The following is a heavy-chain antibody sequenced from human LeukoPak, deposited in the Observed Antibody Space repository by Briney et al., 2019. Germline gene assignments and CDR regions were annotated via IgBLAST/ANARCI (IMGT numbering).Heavy chain of an antibody. Sequence: PSKTLSLSCAVYGGSLNDYYWSWIRQPPGKGLEWIGEINKSGSTNYNPSLKSRVTISTDTSRDQFFLRLSPVSVADTAVYYCARERASNNNINWFDPWGQGTLVTVSS. CDR1: GGSLNDYY. V-gene: IGHV4-34*01. J-gene: IGHJ5*02. D-gene: IGHD1-14*01. CDR3: ARERASNNNINWFDP. CDR2: INKSGST.